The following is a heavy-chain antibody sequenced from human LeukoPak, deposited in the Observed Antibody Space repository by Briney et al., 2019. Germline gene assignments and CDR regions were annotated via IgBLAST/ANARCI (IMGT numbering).Heavy chain of an antibody. Sequence: GRSLRLSCAASGFTFSSYAMHWVRQAPGKGLEWVAVISYDGSNKYYADSVKGRFTISRDNSKNTLYLQMNSLRAEDTAVYYCGTAIPEYDAFDIWGQGTMVTVSS. J-gene: IGHJ3*02. CDR1: GFTFSSYA. D-gene: IGHD5-18*01. V-gene: IGHV3-30*04. CDR2: ISYDGSNK. CDR3: GTAIPEYDAFDI.